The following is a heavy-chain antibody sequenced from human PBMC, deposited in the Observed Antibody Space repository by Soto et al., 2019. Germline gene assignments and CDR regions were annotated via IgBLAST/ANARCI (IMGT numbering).Heavy chain of an antibody. D-gene: IGHD4-17*01. Sequence: QLQLQESGSGLVKPSQTLSLTCAVSGGSISSGGYSWSWIRQPPGKGLEWIGYIYHSGSTYYNPXLEXXXTISVERSKNXXSXKXXSVTAADTAVYYGARGKGAPGDYVRAVVDDDAFDIWGQGTMVTVSS. CDR1: GGSISSGGYS. CDR3: ARGKGAPGDYVRAVVDDDAFDI. CDR2: IYHSGST. V-gene: IGHV4-30-2*01. J-gene: IGHJ3*02.